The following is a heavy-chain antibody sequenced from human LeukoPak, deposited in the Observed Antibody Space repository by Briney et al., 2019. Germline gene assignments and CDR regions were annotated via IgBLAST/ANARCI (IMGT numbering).Heavy chain of an antibody. CDR3: AKDASGYSSGWYYFDY. J-gene: IGHJ4*02. CDR1: GFTFSSYG. D-gene: IGHD6-19*01. CDR2: ISYDGSNK. V-gene: IGHV3-30*18. Sequence: PGRSLRLSCAASGFTFSSYGMHWVRQAPGKGLEWVAVISYDGSNKYYADSVKGRFTISRDNSKNTLYLQMNSLRAEDTAVYYCAKDASGYSSGWYYFDYCGQGTLVTVSS.